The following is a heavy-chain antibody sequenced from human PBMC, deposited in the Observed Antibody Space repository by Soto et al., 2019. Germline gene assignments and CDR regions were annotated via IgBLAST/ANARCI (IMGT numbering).Heavy chain of an antibody. CDR2: TYYRSKWYN. CDR3: ARYQTYNNWPKWFDP. D-gene: IGHD1-1*01. V-gene: IGHV6-1*01. Sequence: PSQTLSLTCAISGDSVSSDSVAWNWIRQSPSRGLEWLGRTYYRSKWYNDYAVSVKSRITINSDTSKNQFSLHLNSVTPEDTAVYYCARYQTYNNWPKWFDPCGQGTLVTVSS. J-gene: IGHJ5*02. CDR1: GDSVSSDSVA.